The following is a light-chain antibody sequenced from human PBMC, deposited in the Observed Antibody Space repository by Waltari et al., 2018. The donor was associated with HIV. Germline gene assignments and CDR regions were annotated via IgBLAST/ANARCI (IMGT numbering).Light chain of an antibody. CDR2: GAA. Sequence: EIVLTQSPGTLSLSPGERATISCGASQSVSRTYSAWYQQKPGHGPRLLMYGAAVRAAGIPDRFSGSGSGTYFTRTISRLGPEDVAVYYCQQYGGAPLITFGQGTRLEIK. J-gene: IGKJ5*01. CDR1: QSVSRTY. CDR3: QQYGGAPLIT. V-gene: IGKV3-20*01.